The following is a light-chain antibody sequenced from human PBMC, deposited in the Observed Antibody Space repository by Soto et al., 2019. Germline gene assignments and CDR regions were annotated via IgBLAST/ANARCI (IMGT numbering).Light chain of an antibody. CDR3: QQYNSYSVT. CDR1: PSISSW. CDR2: KAS. J-gene: IGKJ1*01. V-gene: IGKV1-5*03. Sequence: DIQMTQSPSTLSASVGDRVTITCRASPSISSWLAWYQQKPGKAPKLLIYKASSLGSGVPSRFSGSGSGTEFTLTISSLQPDDVATYYCQQYNSYSVTFGQGTKVEIK.